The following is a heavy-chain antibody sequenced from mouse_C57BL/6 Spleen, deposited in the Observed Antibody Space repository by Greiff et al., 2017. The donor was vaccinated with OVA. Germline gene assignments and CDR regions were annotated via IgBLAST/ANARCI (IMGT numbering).Heavy chain of an antibody. Sequence: QVQLQQPGAELVMPGASVKLSCKASGYTFTSYWMHWVKQRPGQGLEWIGEIDPSDSYTNYNQKFKGKSTLTVDKSSSTAYMQLSSLTSEDSAVYYCARIHYGSSSWYFDVWGTGTTVTVSS. CDR1: GYTFTSYW. J-gene: IGHJ1*03. D-gene: IGHD1-1*01. CDR2: IDPSDSYT. CDR3: ARIHYGSSSWYFDV. V-gene: IGHV1-69*01.